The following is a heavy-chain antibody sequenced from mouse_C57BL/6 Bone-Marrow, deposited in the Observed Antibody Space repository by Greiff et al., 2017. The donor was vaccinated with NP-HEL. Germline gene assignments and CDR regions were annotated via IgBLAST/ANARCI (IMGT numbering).Heavy chain of an antibody. J-gene: IGHJ3*01. CDR1: GYSFTNGNHW. V-gene: IGHV3-4*01. Sequence: VQLKESGPALVKPSQTVSLTCTVTGYSFTNGNHWWNWIRQVSGSKLEWIGNITSSGRPDSNPSPKSRISITRDTSKNQLFLQLNSVTTEDIATYYCARGGYSNLWFAYWGQGTLVTVSA. D-gene: IGHD2-5*01. CDR3: ARGGYSNLWFAY. CDR2: ITSSGRP.